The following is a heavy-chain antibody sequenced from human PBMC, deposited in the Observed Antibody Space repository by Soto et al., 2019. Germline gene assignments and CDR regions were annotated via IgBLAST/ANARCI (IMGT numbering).Heavy chain of an antibody. Sequence: EVQLLESGGGLVQPGGSLRLSCAASGFTFSSYAMSWVRQAPGKGLEWVSAISVSGGSTYYAESKKGRFTISRDNSKNTLYLQMNSLRAEDTAVYYCAKDPTGTTRNFAYWGQGTLVTVSS. V-gene: IGHV3-23*01. CDR1: GFTFSSYA. CDR2: ISVSGGST. J-gene: IGHJ4*02. CDR3: AKDPTGTTRNFAY. D-gene: IGHD1-7*01.